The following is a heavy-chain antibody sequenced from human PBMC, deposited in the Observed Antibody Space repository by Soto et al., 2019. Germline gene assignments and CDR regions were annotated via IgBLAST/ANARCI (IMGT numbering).Heavy chain of an antibody. Sequence: GGSLRLSCAASGFAFTSYSMNWVRQAPGKGLEWISYITYNGGTIYYADSVKGRFTTSRDNAKNSLYLQMNSLRAEDTAVYYCASNCGGDCYWGQGTLVTVSS. CDR2: ITYNGGTI. CDR1: GFAFTSYS. CDR3: ASNCGGDCY. V-gene: IGHV3-48*01. D-gene: IGHD2-21*01. J-gene: IGHJ4*02.